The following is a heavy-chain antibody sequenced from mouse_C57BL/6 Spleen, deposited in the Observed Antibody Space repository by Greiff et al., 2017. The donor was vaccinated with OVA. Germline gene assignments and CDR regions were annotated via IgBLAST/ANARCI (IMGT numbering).Heavy chain of an antibody. D-gene: IGHD2-1*01. CDR1: GFTFSDYG. J-gene: IGHJ1*03. Sequence: EVKLMESGGGLVKPGGSLKLSCAASGFTFSDYGMHWVRQAPEKGLEWVAYISSGSSTIYYADTVKGRFTISRDNAKNTLFLQMTSLRSEDTAMYYCARPRGNYGYFDVWGTGTTVTVSS. V-gene: IGHV5-17*01. CDR3: ARPRGNYGYFDV. CDR2: ISSGSSTI.